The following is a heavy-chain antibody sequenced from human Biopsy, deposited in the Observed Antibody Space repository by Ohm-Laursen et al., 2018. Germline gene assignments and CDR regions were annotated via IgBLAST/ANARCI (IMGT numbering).Heavy chain of an antibody. CDR3: ARVGAGAPSIDYFDY. V-gene: IGHV4-59*01. J-gene: IGHJ4*02. CDR2: IYYSGST. CDR1: GGSIGSFF. D-gene: IGHD1-26*01. Sequence: SETLFLTCTVSGGSIGSFFWSWIRQPPGKGLEWIGYIYYSGSTNYNPSLRSRVTISVDRSKNQFSLELSSVTAADTAVYYCARVGAGAPSIDYFDYWGQGALVTASS.